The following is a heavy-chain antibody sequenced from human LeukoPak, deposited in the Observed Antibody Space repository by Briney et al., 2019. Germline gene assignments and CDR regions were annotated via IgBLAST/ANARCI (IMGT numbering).Heavy chain of an antibody. CDR2: IYYSGST. V-gene: IGHV4-39*01. Sequence: PSETLSLTCTVSGGSISSSSYYWGWIRQPPGKGLEWIGSIYYSGSTYYNPSLKSRVTISVDTSKNQFSLKLSSVTAADTAVYYCARHYYDSSGYYNWGQGTLVTVSS. J-gene: IGHJ4*02. CDR3: ARHYYDSSGYYN. D-gene: IGHD3-22*01. CDR1: GGSISSSSYY.